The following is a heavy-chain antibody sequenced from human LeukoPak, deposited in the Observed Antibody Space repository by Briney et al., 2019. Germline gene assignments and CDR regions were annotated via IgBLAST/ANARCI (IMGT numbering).Heavy chain of an antibody. CDR3: ARIAVADKRGPYCFDY. V-gene: IGHV1-2*02. Sequence: ASVKVSCKASGYTFTGYYMHWVRQAPGQGLEWMGWINPNSGGTNYAQKFQGRVTMTRDTSISTAYMEVSRLRSDDTAVYYCARIAVADKRGPYCFDYWGQGTLVTVSS. D-gene: IGHD6-19*01. CDR2: INPNSGGT. J-gene: IGHJ4*02. CDR1: GYTFTGYY.